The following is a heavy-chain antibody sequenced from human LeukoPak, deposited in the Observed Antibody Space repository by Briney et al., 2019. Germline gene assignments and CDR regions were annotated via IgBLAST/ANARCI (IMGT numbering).Heavy chain of an antibody. V-gene: IGHV4-34*01. D-gene: IGHD6-13*01. CDR2: INHSGST. CDR1: GGSFSGYY. CDR3: AREGSAAAGPYYYYMDV. J-gene: IGHJ6*03. Sequence: SETLSLTCAVYGGSFSGYYWSWIRQPPGKGLEWIGEINHSGSTNYNPSLKSRVTISVDTSKNQFSLKLSSVTAADSAVYYCAREGSAAAGPYYYYMDVWGKGTTVTVSS.